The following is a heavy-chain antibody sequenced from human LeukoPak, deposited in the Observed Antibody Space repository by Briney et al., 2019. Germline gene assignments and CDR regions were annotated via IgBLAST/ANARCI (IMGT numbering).Heavy chain of an antibody. CDR3: ARPSYYYGSGSYLYWFDP. V-gene: IGHV1-3*01. D-gene: IGHD3-10*01. Sequence: ASAKVSCKASGYTFTSYAMHWVRQAPGQRLEWMGWINAGNGNTKYSQKFQGRVTITRDTSASTAYMELSSLRSEDTAVYYCARPSYYYGSGSYLYWFDPWGQGTLVTVSS. J-gene: IGHJ5*02. CDR2: INAGNGNT. CDR1: GYTFTSYA.